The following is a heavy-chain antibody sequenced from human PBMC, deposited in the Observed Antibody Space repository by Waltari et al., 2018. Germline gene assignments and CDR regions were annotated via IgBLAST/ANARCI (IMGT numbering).Heavy chain of an antibody. V-gene: IGHV3-73*01. Sequence: EVQLVESGGGFVQPGGSLKLSRAASGFTFSGSAMHWVRQASGKGLEWVGRIRSKANSYATAYAASVKGRFNISRDDSKNTAYLQMNSLKTEDTAVYYCTRHLEQYYYYGMDVWGQGTTVTVSS. CDR1: GFTFSGSA. D-gene: IGHD3-3*01. J-gene: IGHJ6*02. CDR3: TRHLEQYYYYGMDV. CDR2: IRSKANSYAT.